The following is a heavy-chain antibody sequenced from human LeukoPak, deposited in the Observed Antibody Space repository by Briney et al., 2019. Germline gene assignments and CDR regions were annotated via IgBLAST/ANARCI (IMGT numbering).Heavy chain of an antibody. D-gene: IGHD6-13*01. CDR3: VRGTAAAGFAY. CDR2: TYYRSKWYN. Sequence: TSQTLSLTCAISGDSVSNNSAAWNWVRQPPSRGLEWLGRTYYRSKWYNDYAVSVKSRITINPDTSKSQFSLHLNSVTPEDTAVYYCVRGTAAAGFAYWGLGTLVTVSS. V-gene: IGHV6-1*01. CDR1: GDSVSNNSAA. J-gene: IGHJ4*02.